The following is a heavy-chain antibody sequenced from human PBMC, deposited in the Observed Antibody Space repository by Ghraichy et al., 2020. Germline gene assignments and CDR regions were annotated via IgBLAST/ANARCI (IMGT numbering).Heavy chain of an antibody. V-gene: IGHV1-24*01. CDR3: ATHETTTFCPKSFET. J-gene: IGHJ5*02. D-gene: IGHD1-7*01. CDR1: GYSLTDLS. CDR2: FDPEDGET. Sequence: ASVKVSCKVPGYSLTDLSIHWVRQAPGKGLEWMGGFDPEDGETIYAQKFQGRVTMTEDTSTDTAYMELSSLRSEDTAVYFCATHETTTFCPKSFETWGQGTLVTVSS.